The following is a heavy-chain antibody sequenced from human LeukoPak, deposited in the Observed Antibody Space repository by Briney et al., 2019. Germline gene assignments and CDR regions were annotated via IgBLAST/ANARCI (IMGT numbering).Heavy chain of an antibody. J-gene: IGHJ4*02. CDR1: GFTFSSYD. CDR2: IGTAGDT. Sequence: GGSLRLSCAASGFTFSSYDMHWVRQATGKGLEWVSAIGTAGDTYYPGSVKGRFTISRENTKNSLYLQMNSLRAGDTAVYYCAKDRSANYDFWSGYSATVDYWGQGTLVTVSS. V-gene: IGHV3-13*01. D-gene: IGHD3-3*01. CDR3: AKDRSANYDFWSGYSATVDY.